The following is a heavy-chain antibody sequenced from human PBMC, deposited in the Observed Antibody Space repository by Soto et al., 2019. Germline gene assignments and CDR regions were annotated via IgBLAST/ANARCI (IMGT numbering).Heavy chain of an antibody. J-gene: IGHJ4*02. CDR3: AKDTGYNWNNFDY. CDR1: GFTFSSYA. Sequence: WGSLRLSCAASGFTFSSYAMSWVRQAPGKGLEWVSAISGSGGSTYYADSVKGRFTISRDNSRNTLYLQMNSLRAEDTAVHYCAKDTGYNWNNFDYWGQGTLVTVSS. V-gene: IGHV3-23*01. CDR2: ISGSGGST. D-gene: IGHD1-20*01.